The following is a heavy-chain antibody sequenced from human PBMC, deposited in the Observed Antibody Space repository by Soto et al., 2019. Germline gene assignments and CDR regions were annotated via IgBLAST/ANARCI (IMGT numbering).Heavy chain of an antibody. D-gene: IGHD5-18*01. Sequence: QVQLQESGPGLVKPSETLSLTCTVSGGSIRSGDYYWTWIRQPPGKGLEWIGYIYYSGSTYYSPSLKSRVTMSVDTSKNQFSLKLSSVTAADTALYYCARGGMGGYPYWGQGTLVTVSS. CDR2: IYYSGST. CDR3: ARGGMGGYPY. J-gene: IGHJ4*02. CDR1: GGSIRSGDYY. V-gene: IGHV4-30-4*01.